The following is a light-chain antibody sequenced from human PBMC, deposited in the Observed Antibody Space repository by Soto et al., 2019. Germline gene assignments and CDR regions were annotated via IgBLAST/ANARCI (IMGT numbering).Light chain of an antibody. CDR1: QGISSW. V-gene: IGKV1-12*01. CDR3: QQANSLPRT. Sequence: DIQMTQSPSSVSASVGDRDTITCRASQGISSWLALYQQKPGKAPKLLIYAASSLQSGVPSRFSGSGSGTDFTLNISSLQPEDFATYYCQQANSLPRTFGGGTKVEIK. CDR2: AAS. J-gene: IGKJ4*01.